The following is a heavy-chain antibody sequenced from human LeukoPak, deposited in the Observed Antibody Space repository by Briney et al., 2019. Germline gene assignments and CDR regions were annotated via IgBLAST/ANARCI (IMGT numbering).Heavy chain of an antibody. CDR3: AKVRWDNSGWYYLDD. CDR1: GFSFKDYN. J-gene: IGHJ4*02. Sequence: PGGSLRLSCAASGFSFKDYNIHWARQAPGKGLEWVAVITYDGSNKYYTDSVKGRFTISRDNSKSTLYLQMNSLRAEDPAVYYCAKVRWDNSGWYYLDDWGQGTLVTVSS. V-gene: IGHV3-30*18. CDR2: ITYDGSNK. D-gene: IGHD6-19*01.